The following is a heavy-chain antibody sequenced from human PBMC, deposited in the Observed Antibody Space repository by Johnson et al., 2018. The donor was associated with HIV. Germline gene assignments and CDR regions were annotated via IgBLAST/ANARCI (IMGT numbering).Heavy chain of an antibody. V-gene: IGHV3-30-3*01. CDR3: ARDGESQQLPLGDAFDI. Sequence: QVQLVESGGGVVQPGRSLRLSCAASGITFSDYAMHWVRQAPGKGLEWVAVISYDASNKYYADSLKGRFTISRDNSKNTLYLQVNSLRAEDTAMYYCARDGESQQLPLGDAFDIWGQGTMVTVSS. D-gene: IGHD6-13*01. CDR1: GITFSDYA. CDR2: ISYDASNK. J-gene: IGHJ3*02.